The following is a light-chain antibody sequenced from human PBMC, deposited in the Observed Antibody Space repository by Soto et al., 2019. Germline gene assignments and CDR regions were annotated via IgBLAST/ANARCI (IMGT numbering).Light chain of an antibody. CDR1: SSDVGGYNY. CDR2: EVT. Sequence: QSALTQPASVSGSPGQSITISCTGTSSDVGGYNYVSWYQQLPGKAPKLMIYEVTHRPSGVSNRFSGSKSGNTASLTISGLQAEDEADYYCTSYTSSITWVFGGGTQLTVL. CDR3: TSYTSSITWV. J-gene: IGLJ3*02. V-gene: IGLV2-14*01.